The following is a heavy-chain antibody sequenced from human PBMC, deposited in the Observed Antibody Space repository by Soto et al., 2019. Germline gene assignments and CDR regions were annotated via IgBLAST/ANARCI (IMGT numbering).Heavy chain of an antibody. CDR3: ATRGYSGSLHISQH. CDR2: FDPEDGET. J-gene: IGHJ1*01. Sequence: GASVKVSCKVSGYTLTELSMHWVRQAPGKGLEWMGGFDPEDGETIYAQKFQGRVTMTEDTSTDTAYMELSSLRSEDTAVYYCATRGYSGSLHISQHWGQGTLVPVSS. D-gene: IGHD1-26*01. CDR1: GYTLTELS. V-gene: IGHV1-24*01.